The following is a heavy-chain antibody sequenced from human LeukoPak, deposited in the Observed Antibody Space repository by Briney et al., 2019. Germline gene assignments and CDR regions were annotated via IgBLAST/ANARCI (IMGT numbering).Heavy chain of an antibody. CDR3: ARGYSGYDGFDY. J-gene: IGHJ4*02. D-gene: IGHD5-12*01. CDR1: GFTFSSYA. Sequence: GGSLRLSCAASGFTFSSYAMHWVRQAPGKGLEWVAVISYDGSNKYHADSVKGRFTISRDNSKNTLYLQMNSLRAEDTAVYYCARGYSGYDGFDYWGQGTLVTVSS. V-gene: IGHV3-30*04. CDR2: ISYDGSNK.